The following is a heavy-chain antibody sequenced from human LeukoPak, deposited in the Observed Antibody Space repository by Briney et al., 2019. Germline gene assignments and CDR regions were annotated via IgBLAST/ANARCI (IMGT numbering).Heavy chain of an antibody. J-gene: IGHJ6*03. CDR1: GGSISSTTYY. Sequence: SETLSLTCTVSGGSISSTTYYWAWIRQPPGKGLEWIGSIYKAGNTNYSPSLRSRVFISVDTSNNQFSLSLSSVTAADTAVYYCAREGSIISMYYYYYMDVWGKGTTVTISS. D-gene: IGHD6-13*01. CDR2: IYKAGNT. CDR3: AREGSIISMYYYYYMDV. V-gene: IGHV4-39*02.